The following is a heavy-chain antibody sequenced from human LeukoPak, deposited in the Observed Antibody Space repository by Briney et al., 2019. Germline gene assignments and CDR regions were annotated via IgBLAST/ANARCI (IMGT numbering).Heavy chain of an antibody. Sequence: SETLSLTCTVSGGSFSSSSYYWGWIRQPPGKNLEWLGSVYYTGSTHNNPSLRSRVTISVDTSKNQFSLNLSSVTAADTAVYYCARQEIGLRSFDPWGQGTLVTVSS. CDR3: ARQEIGLRSFDP. CDR1: GGSFSSSSYY. J-gene: IGHJ5*02. D-gene: IGHD2-15*01. V-gene: IGHV4-39*01. CDR2: VYYTGST.